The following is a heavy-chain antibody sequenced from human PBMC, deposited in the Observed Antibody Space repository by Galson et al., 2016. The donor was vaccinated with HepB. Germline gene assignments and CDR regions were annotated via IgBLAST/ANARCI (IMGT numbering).Heavy chain of an antibody. D-gene: IGHD3-16*01. CDR1: GFTFGNFA. Sequence: SLRLSCAGSGFTFGNFAMSWVRQAPGKGLEWLSGISGSGGGTKYADPVRGRFTISRDNLKNTLYLQMHNLRAEDTALYYCAKDWGRGGAAGTRGSRLDPWGQGTLVTVSS. CDR3: AKDWGRGGAAGTRGSRLDP. CDR2: ISGSGGGT. V-gene: IGHV3-23*01. J-gene: IGHJ5*02.